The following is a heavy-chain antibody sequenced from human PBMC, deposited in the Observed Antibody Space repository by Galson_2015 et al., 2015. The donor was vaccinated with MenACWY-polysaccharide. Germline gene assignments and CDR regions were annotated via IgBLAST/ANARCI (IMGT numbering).Heavy chain of an antibody. V-gene: IGHV4-39*07. CDR1: GGSISTNTFY. CDR3: VRGYHDGGRIDS. J-gene: IGHJ4*02. CDR2: MYYRGSA. D-gene: IGHD2-15*01. Sequence: ETLSLTCTVSGGSISTNTFYWGWIRPPPGKGLEWIGHMYYRGSAFYTPSLKTRVTISMDASRNQFSLELTSVTAADMAVYYCVRGYHDGGRIDSWGQGTLVTVSS.